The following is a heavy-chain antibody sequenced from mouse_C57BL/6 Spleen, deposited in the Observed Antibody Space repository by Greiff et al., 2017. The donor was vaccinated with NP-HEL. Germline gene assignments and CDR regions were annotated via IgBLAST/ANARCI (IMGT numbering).Heavy chain of an antibody. CDR2: IYPGDGDT. D-gene: IGHD4-1*01. Sequence: QVQLKQSGPELVKPGASVKISCKASGYAFSSSWMNWVKQRPGKGLEWIGRIYPGDGDTNYNGKVKGKGTLTADKSSSTAYMQRSSLTSEDSAVDVCARSGTGTWFAYWGQGTLVTVSA. J-gene: IGHJ3*01. V-gene: IGHV1-82*01. CDR3: ARSGTGTWFAY. CDR1: GYAFSSSW.